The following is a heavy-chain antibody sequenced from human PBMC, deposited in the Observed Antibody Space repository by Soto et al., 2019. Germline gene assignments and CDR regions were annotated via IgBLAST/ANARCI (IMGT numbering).Heavy chain of an antibody. D-gene: IGHD4-4*01. CDR2: ILYDGSNK. J-gene: IGHJ2*01. Sequence: QVQLVESGGGVVQPGRSLRLSCAASGFTFSSYAMHWVRQAPGKGLEWVAVILYDGSNKYYADSVKGRFTISRDNSKNTLYRQMNSLRAEDTAVYYGARHLWRNDYNWGYFDLWGRGTLVTVSS. V-gene: IGHV3-30-3*01. CDR1: GFTFSSYA. CDR3: ARHLWRNDYNWGYFDL.